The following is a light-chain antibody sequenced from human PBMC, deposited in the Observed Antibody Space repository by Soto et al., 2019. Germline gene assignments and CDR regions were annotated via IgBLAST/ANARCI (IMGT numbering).Light chain of an antibody. CDR1: QSVSSN. V-gene: IGKV3-15*01. J-gene: IGKJ1*01. Sequence: EIVMTQSPATLSVSPGERATLSCRASQSVSSNLAWYQQKPGQAPRLLIYGASTRATGIPARFSGSGSGTEFTLTISGLEPEDFAVYYCQQYGSSLSTFGQGTKVDIK. CDR2: GAS. CDR3: QQYGSSLST.